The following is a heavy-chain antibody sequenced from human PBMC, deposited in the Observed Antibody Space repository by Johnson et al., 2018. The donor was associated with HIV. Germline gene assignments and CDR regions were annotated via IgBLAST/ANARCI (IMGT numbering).Heavy chain of an antibody. CDR3: AKTRMGGILDAFDL. Sequence: EVQLVESGGGLVQPGGSLRLSCAASGFTFSSYWMSWVRQAPGKGLEWVANIKQDGSEKYYVDSVKGRFTISRDNATNSLYLQMNSLTIEDTAVFYCAKTRMGGILDAFDLWGQGTMVIVS. D-gene: IGHD3-10*01. V-gene: IGHV3-7*02. CDR1: GFTFSSYW. J-gene: IGHJ3*01. CDR2: IKQDGSEK.